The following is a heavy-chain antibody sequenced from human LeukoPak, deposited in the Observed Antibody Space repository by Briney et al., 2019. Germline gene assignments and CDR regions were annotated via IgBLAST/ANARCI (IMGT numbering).Heavy chain of an antibody. CDR2: IRHDGSNK. Sequence: GGSLRLSCAASGFTFSNYGMHWVRQAPGKGLEWVAVIRHDGSNKYHADSVKGRFTISRDNSKNTLYLQMNSLRAEDTAVYYCSGNFDFWGQGTLVTVSS. CDR3: SGNFDF. CDR1: GFTFSNYG. V-gene: IGHV3-30*02. J-gene: IGHJ4*02.